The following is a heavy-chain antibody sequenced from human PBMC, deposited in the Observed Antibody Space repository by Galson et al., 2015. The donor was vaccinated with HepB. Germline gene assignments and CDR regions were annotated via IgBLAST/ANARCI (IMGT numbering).Heavy chain of an antibody. CDR1: GGTFSSYA. D-gene: IGHD6-19*01. CDR3: ARGGYSSGWYDVAFDY. J-gene: IGHJ4*02. Sequence: SVKVSCKASGGTFSSYAISWVRQAPGQGLEWMGGIIPILGIANYAQKFQGRVTITADKSTSTAYTELSSLRSEDTAVYYCARGGYSSGWYDVAFDYWGQGTLVTVSS. V-gene: IGHV1-69*10. CDR2: IIPILGIA.